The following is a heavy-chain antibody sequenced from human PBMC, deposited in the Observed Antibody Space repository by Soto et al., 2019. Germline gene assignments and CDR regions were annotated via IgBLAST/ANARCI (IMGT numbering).Heavy chain of an antibody. CDR3: ARDGEAGLELRYGMDV. CDR1: GGSISSYY. J-gene: IGHJ6*02. CDR2: IYYSGST. V-gene: IGHV4-59*01. Sequence: SGTLSLTCTVSGGSISSYYWSWIRQPPGKGLEWIGYIYYSGSTNYNPSLKSRVTISVDTSKNQFSLKLSSVTAADTAVYYCARDGEAGLELRYGMDVWGQGTTVTVSS. D-gene: IGHD1-7*01.